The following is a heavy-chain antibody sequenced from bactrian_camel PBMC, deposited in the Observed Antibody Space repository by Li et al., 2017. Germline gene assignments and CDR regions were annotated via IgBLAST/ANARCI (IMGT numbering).Heavy chain of an antibody. Sequence: HVQLVESGGGSVQAGGSLRLSCAASGYTYNRNCMAWFRQAPGKEREGVARIATGSGNTYYADSVKGRFTISQDNAKNTVYLQMNSLKPEDTAMYYCAADCDWRNWRDYDAVNHWGQGTQVTVS. V-gene: IGHV3S1*01. CDR3: AADCDWRNWRDYDAVNH. D-gene: IGHD4*01. CDR1: GYTYNRNC. CDR2: IATGSGNT. J-gene: IGHJ4*01.